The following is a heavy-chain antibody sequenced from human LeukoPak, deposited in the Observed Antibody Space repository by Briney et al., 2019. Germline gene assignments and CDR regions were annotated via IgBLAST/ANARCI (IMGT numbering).Heavy chain of an antibody. CDR1: GYTFTSYG. CDR3: ARVDVLLWFGELSPFDY. D-gene: IGHD3-10*01. CDR2: INHQSGGT. J-gene: IGHJ4*02. Sequence: ASVKVSCKASGYTFTSYGISWARQAPGQGPEWMGWINHQSGGTNYAQKFQGRVTMTRDTSISTAYMELSRLRSDDTAVYYCARVDVLLWFGELSPFDYWGQGTLVTVSS. V-gene: IGHV1-2*02.